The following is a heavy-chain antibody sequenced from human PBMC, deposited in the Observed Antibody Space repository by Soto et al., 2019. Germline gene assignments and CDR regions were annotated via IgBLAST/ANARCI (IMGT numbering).Heavy chain of an antibody. Sequence: EVQLVESGGGLVKPGGSLRLSCAASGFTFSSYSMNWVRQAPGKGLEWVSSISSSSSYIYYADSVKGRFTISRDNAKNSLYLQMNSLRAEDTAVYYCARDATTAEIAYYFDYWGQGTLVPVSS. J-gene: IGHJ4*02. D-gene: IGHD1-1*01. CDR1: GFTFSSYS. V-gene: IGHV3-21*01. CDR3: ARDATTAEIAYYFDY. CDR2: ISSSSSYI.